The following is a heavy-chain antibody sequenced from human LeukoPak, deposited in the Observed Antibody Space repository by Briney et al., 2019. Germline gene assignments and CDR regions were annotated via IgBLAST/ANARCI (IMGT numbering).Heavy chain of an antibody. D-gene: IGHD1-26*01. V-gene: IGHV3-48*01. J-gene: IGHJ3*02. CDR2: ISSSSSTI. CDR1: GFTFSSYS. Sequence: GGSLRLSCAASGFTFSSYSMNWVRQAPGKGLEWVSYISSSSSTIYYADSVKGRFTISRDNAKNSLYLQMNSLRAEDTAVYYCARDRGYGSYDAFDIWGQGTMVTVSS. CDR3: ARDRGYGSYDAFDI.